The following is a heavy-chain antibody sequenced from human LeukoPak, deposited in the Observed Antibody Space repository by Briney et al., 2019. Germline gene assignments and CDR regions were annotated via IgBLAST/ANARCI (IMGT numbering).Heavy chain of an antibody. Sequence: GASVKVSCKASGYSFTSYWIGWVRQMPGKGLEWMGIIYPGDSDTRYSPSFQGRVTISADKSISTAYLQWSSLKASDTAMYYCARRGYYGSGTHRVYYFDYWGQGTLVTVSS. J-gene: IGHJ4*02. CDR1: GYSFTSYW. D-gene: IGHD3-10*01. V-gene: IGHV5-51*01. CDR3: ARRGYYGSGTHRVYYFDY. CDR2: IYPGDSDT.